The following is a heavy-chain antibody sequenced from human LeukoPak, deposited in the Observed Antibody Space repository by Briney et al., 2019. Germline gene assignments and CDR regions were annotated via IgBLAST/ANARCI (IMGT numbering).Heavy chain of an antibody. Sequence: ASVKVSCKASGYTFTSYDINWVRQATGQGLEWMGWMNPNSGNTGYAQKFQGRVTMTRNTSISTAYMELSSLRSEDTAVYYCARGRWGSGGSYMDVWGKGTTVTVSS. CDR2: MNPNSGNT. CDR3: ARGRWGSGGSYMDV. CDR1: GYTFTSYD. J-gene: IGHJ6*03. V-gene: IGHV1-8*01. D-gene: IGHD3-10*01.